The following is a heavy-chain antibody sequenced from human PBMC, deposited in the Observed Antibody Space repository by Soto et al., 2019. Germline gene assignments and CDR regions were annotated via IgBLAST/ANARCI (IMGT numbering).Heavy chain of an antibody. D-gene: IGHD2-2*01. CDR2: IYYSGST. V-gene: IGHV4-59*08. Sequence: SETLSLTCTVSGGSISSYYWSWIRQPPGKGLEWIGYIYYSGSTNYNPSPKSRVTISVDTSKNQFSLKLSPVTPPDTAVYYCERQEGTTDKMAIDYWGQGTLDTVSS. CDR3: ERQEGTTDKMAIDY. J-gene: IGHJ4*02. CDR1: GGSISSYY.